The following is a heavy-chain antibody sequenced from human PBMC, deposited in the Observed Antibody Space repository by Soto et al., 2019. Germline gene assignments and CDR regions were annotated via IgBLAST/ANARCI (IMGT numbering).Heavy chain of an antibody. V-gene: IGHV3-11*04. CDR1: GFIFRDWF. D-gene: IGHD6-13*01. CDR2: ISKDSGRAT. CDR3: ARDPYSSSWLSMDV. Sequence: GGSLRLSCAASGFIFRDWFMSWIRQAPGKGLEWISYISKDSGRATRYADSVKGRFTISRDNAKNSLFLQMNSLRDEDTAVYYCARDPYSSSWLSMDVWGQGTTVTVSS. J-gene: IGHJ6*02.